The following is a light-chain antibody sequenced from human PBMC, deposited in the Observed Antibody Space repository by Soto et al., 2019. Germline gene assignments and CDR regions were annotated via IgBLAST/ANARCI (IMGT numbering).Light chain of an antibody. V-gene: IGKV1-39*01. CDR1: QSISSY. CDR3: QQSYSTPDT. CDR2: AAS. Sequence: DIQMTQSPSSLSASVGDRVTITCRASQSISSYLNWYQQKPGKAPKLLIYAASSLKSGVPSRFSGSGSGTDFTLTISSLQPEDFATYYCQQSYSTPDTFGGGTKVDIK. J-gene: IGKJ4*02.